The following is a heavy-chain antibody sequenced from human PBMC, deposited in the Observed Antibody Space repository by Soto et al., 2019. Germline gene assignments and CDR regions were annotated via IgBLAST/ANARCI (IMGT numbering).Heavy chain of an antibody. D-gene: IGHD3-22*01. CDR2: IIPIFGTA. J-gene: IGHJ6*02. CDR1: GDTFSSYA. V-gene: IGHV1-69*13. CDR3: ARDGSGCRSRAYPMDV. Sequence: SVKVSCKASGDTFSSYAISWVRQAPGQGLEWMGGIIPIFGTANYAQKFQGRVTITADESTSTAYMELSSLRSEDTAVYYCARDGSGCRSRAYPMDVWGQGTTVTVSS.